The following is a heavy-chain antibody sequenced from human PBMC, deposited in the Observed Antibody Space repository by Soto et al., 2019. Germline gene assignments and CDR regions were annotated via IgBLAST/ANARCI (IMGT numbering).Heavy chain of an antibody. CDR3: ARDWSPGIAAAGTVGYYYGMDV. CDR1: GYTFTSYY. V-gene: IGHV1-46*01. Sequence: ASVKVSCKASGYTFTSYYMHWVRQAPGQGLEWMGRINPSGGSTSYAQKFQGRVTMTRDTSTSTVYMELSSLRSEDTAVYYCARDWSPGIAAAGTVGYYYGMDVWGQGTTVTVSS. J-gene: IGHJ6*02. D-gene: IGHD6-13*01. CDR2: INPSGGST.